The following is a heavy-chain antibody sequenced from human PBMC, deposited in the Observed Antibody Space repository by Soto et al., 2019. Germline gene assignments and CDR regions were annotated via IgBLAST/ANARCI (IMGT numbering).Heavy chain of an antibody. Sequence: QVQLVQSGGEVKQPGASVKVSCKTSGYTFTSYGISWVRQAPGQGLEWMGWISGYNGDTKYVQKFQGRVTLTTDTPTNTAHMEVRTLRSDVTAVYYSATDWVGERAYWGQGPLVTVSS. CDR2: ISGYNGDT. CDR1: GYTFTSYG. CDR3: ATDWVGERAY. J-gene: IGHJ4*02. D-gene: IGHD4-17*01. V-gene: IGHV1-18*01.